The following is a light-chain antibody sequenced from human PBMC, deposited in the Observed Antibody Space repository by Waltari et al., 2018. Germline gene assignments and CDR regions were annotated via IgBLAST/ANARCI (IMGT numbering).Light chain of an antibody. CDR1: SSNIGTNH. CDR2: KNN. CDR3: STWDDSVTGWL. V-gene: IGLV1-47*01. Sequence: QSILTPPPSASVSPGQRVTISCSGPSSNIGTNHVYWYRQLPGTAPKLLLYKNNQRPSGVPDRFSGSKSGTSASLAISGLRAEDESDYFCSTWDDSVTGWLFGGGTKLTVL. J-gene: IGLJ3*02.